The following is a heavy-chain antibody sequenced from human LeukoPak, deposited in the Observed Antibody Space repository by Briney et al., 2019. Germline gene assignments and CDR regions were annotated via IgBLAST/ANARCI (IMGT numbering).Heavy chain of an antibody. CDR1: GGSIFSSNW. V-gene: IGHV4-4*02. D-gene: IGHD3-10*01. J-gene: IGHJ5*02. CDR3: ARPSYYYGSGSYYQA. Sequence: SGTLSLTCAVSGGSIFSSNWWSWVRQPPGKGLEWIGQIFHSGTTSYSPSLKSRVTISVDTSKNQFSLKLSSVTAADTAVYYCARPSYYYGSGSYYQAWGQGTLVTVSS. CDR2: IFHSGTT.